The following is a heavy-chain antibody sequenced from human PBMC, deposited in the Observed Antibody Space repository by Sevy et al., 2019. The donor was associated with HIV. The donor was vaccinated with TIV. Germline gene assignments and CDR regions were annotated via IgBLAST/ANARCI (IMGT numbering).Heavy chain of an antibody. CDR3: ASSLWDFAFDF. CDR1: GGSISTGGYY. V-gene: IGHV4-31*03. Sequence: KQSQTLSLTCTVSGGSISTGGYYWSCIRLHPGKGLRWIGYIYYRGTTSYDPSLQSRVTLSVDTSKNQFSLRLRSVTAADSAVYYCASSLWDFAFDFWGQGIQVTVSS. CDR2: IYYRGTT. D-gene: IGHD3-16*01. J-gene: IGHJ4*02.